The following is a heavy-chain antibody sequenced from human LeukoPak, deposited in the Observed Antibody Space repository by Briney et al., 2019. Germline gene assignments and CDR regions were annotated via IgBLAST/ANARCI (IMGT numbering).Heavy chain of an antibody. J-gene: IGHJ4*02. CDR2: ISYDGSNK. V-gene: IGHV3-30*18. D-gene: IGHD4-4*01. CDR3: AKGPLYSNYIGY. CDR1: GFTFSSYG. Sequence: PGGSLRLSCAASGFTFSSYGMHWVRQAPGKGLEWVAVISYDGSNKYYADSVKGRFTISRDNSKNTLYLQMNSLSAEDTAVYYCAKGPLYSNYIGYWGQGTLVTVSS.